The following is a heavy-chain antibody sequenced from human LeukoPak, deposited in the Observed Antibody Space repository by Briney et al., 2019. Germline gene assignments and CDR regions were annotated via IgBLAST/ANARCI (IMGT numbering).Heavy chain of an antibody. CDR1: GGSISSYY. V-gene: IGHV4-59*01. D-gene: IGHD5-18*01. J-gene: IGHJ4*02. CDR2: IYYSGST. Sequence: SETLSLTCTVSGGSISSYYWSWIRQPPGKALEWIGYIYYSGSTNYNPSLKSRVTISVDTSKNQFSLKLSSVTAADTAVYYCARDTGAGGYSYGRIFDYWGQGTLVTVSS. CDR3: ARDTGAGGYSYGRIFDY.